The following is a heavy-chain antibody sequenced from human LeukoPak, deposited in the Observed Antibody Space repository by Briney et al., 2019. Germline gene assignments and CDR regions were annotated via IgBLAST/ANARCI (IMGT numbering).Heavy chain of an antibody. CDR1: GYTFTSYD. CDR2: MNPNSGNT. D-gene: IGHD2-2*01. V-gene: IGHV1-8*01. J-gene: IGHJ6*03. CDR3: AREEIRRASSTTFYYYYYMDV. Sequence: GASVKVSCKASGYTFTSYDINWVRQAPGQGLEWMGWMNPNSGNTGYAQKFQGRVTMTRNTSISTAYMELSSLRSEDTAVYYCAREEIRRASSTTFYYYYYMDVWGKGTTVTISS.